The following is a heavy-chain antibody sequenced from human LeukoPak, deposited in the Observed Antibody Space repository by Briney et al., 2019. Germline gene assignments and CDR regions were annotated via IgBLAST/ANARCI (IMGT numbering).Heavy chain of an antibody. V-gene: IGHV3-30*18. CDR2: ISYDGSNK. J-gene: IGHJ4*02. CDR1: GFTFSSYG. CDR3: AKDRRRYGSGSYFDY. D-gene: IGHD3-10*01. Sequence: GGSLRLSCAASGFTFSSYGMPWVRQAPGKGLEWVAVISYDGSNKYYADSVKGRFTISRDNSKNTLYLQMNSLRAEDTAVCYCAKDRRRYGSGSYFDYWGQGTLVTVSS.